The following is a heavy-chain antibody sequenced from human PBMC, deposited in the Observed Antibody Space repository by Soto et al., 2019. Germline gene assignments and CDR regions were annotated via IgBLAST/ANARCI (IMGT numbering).Heavy chain of an antibody. CDR2: IIPSLGAA. Sequence: GASVKVSCKASAGSFRDYVISWVRQGPGQGLDWMGGIIPSLGAAHYAQRFEGRVRITADGSTSTAFMEVTSLRSEDTAVYYCARGERAVANRVGMDVWGQGTSVTVSS. D-gene: IGHD6-19*01. V-gene: IGHV1-69*13. CDR1: AGSFRDYV. J-gene: IGHJ6*02. CDR3: ARGERAVANRVGMDV.